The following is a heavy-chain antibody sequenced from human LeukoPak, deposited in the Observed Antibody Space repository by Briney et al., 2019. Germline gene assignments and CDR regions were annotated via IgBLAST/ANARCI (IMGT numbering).Heavy chain of an antibody. V-gene: IGHV4-39*07. D-gene: IGHD5-12*01. J-gene: IGHJ6*02. CDR1: GGSISSSSYY. CDR2: IYYSGST. CDR3: ARGPTSKGGGYVILYYYYYGMDV. Sequence: SETLSLTCTVSGGSISSSSYYWGWIRQPPGKGLEWIGSIYYSGSTYYNPSLKSRVTISVDTSKNQFSLKLSSVTAADTAVYYCARGPTSKGGGYVILYYYYYGMDVWGQGTTVTVSS.